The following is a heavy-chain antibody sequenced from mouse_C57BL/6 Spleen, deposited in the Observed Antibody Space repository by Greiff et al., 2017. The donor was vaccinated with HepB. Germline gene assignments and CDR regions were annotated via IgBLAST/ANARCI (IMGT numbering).Heavy chain of an antibody. CDR1: GFNIKDDY. Sequence: VQLKESGAELVRPGASVKLSCTASGFNIKDDYMHWVKQRPEQGLEWIGWIDPENGDTEYASKFQGKATITADTSSNTAYLQLSSLTSEDTAVYYCTTPLSYGGSPYAMDYWGQGTSVTVSS. D-gene: IGHD1-1*01. CDR2: IDPENGDT. V-gene: IGHV14-4*01. CDR3: TTPLSYGGSPYAMDY. J-gene: IGHJ4*01.